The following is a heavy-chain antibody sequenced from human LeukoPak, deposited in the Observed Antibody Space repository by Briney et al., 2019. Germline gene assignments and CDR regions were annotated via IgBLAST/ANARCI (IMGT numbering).Heavy chain of an antibody. D-gene: IGHD3-22*01. V-gene: IGHV3-23*01. Sequence: GGSLRLSCAASGFTFSSYAMSWVRQAPGKGLEWVSAISGSGGSTYYADSVKGRFTISRDNSKNTLYLQMNSLRAEDTAVYYCAKDPDLYYDSSGYYYWGQGTLVTVSS. CDR2: ISGSGGST. J-gene: IGHJ4*02. CDR1: GFTFSSYA. CDR3: AKDPDLYYDSSGYYY.